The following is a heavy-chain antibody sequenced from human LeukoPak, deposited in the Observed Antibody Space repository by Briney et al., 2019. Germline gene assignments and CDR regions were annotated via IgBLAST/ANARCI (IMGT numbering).Heavy chain of an antibody. CDR1: GYSFSTYW. CDR2: IYPGDSDT. Sequence: GESLKISCKGSGYSFSTYWIAWVRQMPGKGLEWMEIIYPGDSDTRYSPSFQGQVTISADKSISTAYLQWSSLRASDTAMYYCARLLEGVAGTWGYWGQGTLVTVSS. CDR3: ARLLEGVAGTWGY. V-gene: IGHV5-51*01. D-gene: IGHD6-19*01. J-gene: IGHJ4*02.